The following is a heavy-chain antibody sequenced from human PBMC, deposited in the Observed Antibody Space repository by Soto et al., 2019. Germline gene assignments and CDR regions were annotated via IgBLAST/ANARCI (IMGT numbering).Heavy chain of an antibody. D-gene: IGHD6-19*01. Sequence: PGGSLRLSCVASGFSFSSYWMSWVRQAPGKGLEWVAHTRQDGGQEYYVDSVKGRFTISRDNAKNSLYLQMNSLRVEDTAVYYCARYPNPTVAGLPFDLWGQGTLVTVS. V-gene: IGHV3-7*03. CDR3: ARYPNPTVAGLPFDL. J-gene: IGHJ4*02. CDR1: GFSFSSYW. CDR2: TRQDGGQE.